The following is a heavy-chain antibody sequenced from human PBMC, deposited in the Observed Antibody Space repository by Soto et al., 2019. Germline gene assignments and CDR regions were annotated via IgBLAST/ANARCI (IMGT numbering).Heavy chain of an antibody. Sequence: QITLKESGPTLVKPTQTLTLTCTFSGFSLSTSGVGVGWIRQPPGKALEWLALIYWNDDKRYSPSLKSRLTITKDTSKNQVVLTMTNMDPVDTATYYCARATAYYDFWSGYYQSNYFDYWGQGTLVTVSS. J-gene: IGHJ4*02. D-gene: IGHD3-3*01. CDR3: ARATAYYDFWSGYYQSNYFDY. V-gene: IGHV2-5*01. CDR1: GFSLSTSGVG. CDR2: IYWNDDK.